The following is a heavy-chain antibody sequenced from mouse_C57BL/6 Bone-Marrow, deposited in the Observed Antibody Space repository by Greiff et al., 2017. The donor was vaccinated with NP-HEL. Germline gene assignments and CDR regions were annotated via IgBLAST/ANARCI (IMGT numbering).Heavy chain of an antibody. D-gene: IGHD2-12*01. Sequence: VKLVESGAELARPGASVKMSCKASGYTFTSYTMHWVQQRPGQGLEWIGDINPSSGYTKYNQKFKDKATLTADKSASTAYMQLSSLTSEDSAVYYCARIELLTIGYGGRGTLVTVSA. CDR1: GYTFTSYT. J-gene: IGHJ3*01. CDR3: ARIELLTIGY. V-gene: IGHV1-4*01. CDR2: INPSSGYT.